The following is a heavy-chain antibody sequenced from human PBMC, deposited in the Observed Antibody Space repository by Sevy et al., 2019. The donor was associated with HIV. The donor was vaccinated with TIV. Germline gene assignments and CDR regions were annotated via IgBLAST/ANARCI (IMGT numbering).Heavy chain of an antibody. CDR1: TFTFSSYS. Sequence: GGSLRLSCAASTFTFSSYSMHWVRQAPGKGLEWVSYISSSSGTRYYADSVKGRFTISRENAKNSLFLQMNSLGDEDTAVYYCASRGYCGGGSCYSGPNDYWGQGTLVTVSS. D-gene: IGHD2-15*01. V-gene: IGHV3-48*02. J-gene: IGHJ4*02. CDR2: ISSSSGTR. CDR3: ASRGYCGGGSCYSGPNDY.